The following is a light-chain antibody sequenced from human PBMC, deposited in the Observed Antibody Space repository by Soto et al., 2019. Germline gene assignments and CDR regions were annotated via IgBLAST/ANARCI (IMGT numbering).Light chain of an antibody. CDR1: HSVSSSY. V-gene: IGKV3-20*01. CDR2: GAS. J-gene: IGKJ5*01. CDR3: QQYGGSPPIT. Sequence: EIVLTQSPGTLSLSPGERATPSCRASHSVSSSYLAWYQQKPGQAPRLLIYGASSRATGTPDRFRGSGSGTDFTLSISRLEPEDFAVYYCQQYGGSPPITFGQGTRLEIK.